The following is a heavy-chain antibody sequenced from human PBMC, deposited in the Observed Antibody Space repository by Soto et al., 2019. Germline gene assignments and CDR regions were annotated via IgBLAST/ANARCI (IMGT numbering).Heavy chain of an antibody. CDR2: IYYSGST. D-gene: IGHD3-16*01. J-gene: IGHJ4*02. CDR3: ASSYYDYVWGSSSIRKFDY. CDR1: GGSISSYY. V-gene: IGHV4-59*01. Sequence: SETLSLTCTVSGGSISSYYWSWIRQPPGKGLEWIGYIYYSGSTNYNPSLKSRVTISVDTSKNQFSLKLSSVTAADTAVYYCASSYYDYVWGSSSIRKFDYWGQGTLVTVSS.